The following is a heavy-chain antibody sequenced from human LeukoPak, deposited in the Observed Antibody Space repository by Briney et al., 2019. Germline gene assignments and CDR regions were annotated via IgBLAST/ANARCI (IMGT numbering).Heavy chain of an antibody. J-gene: IGHJ3*02. CDR2: FSGRGGST. CDR1: GFTFRNYA. Sequence: GGSLRLSWAASGFTFRNYAMSWVRQAPGRGLEWVSSFSGRGGSTDYAGSVKGRFSISRDSSKNRLYLQMNSLRAEDTAVYYCAKGRDLLIYSAFDIWGQGTLVTVSS. CDR3: AKGRDLLIYSAFDI. D-gene: IGHD2-8*01. V-gene: IGHV3-23*01.